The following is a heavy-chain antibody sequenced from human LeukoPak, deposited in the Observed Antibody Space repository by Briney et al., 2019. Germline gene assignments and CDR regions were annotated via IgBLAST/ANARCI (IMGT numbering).Heavy chain of an antibody. CDR1: GYTFTSYA. CDR3: AREGRAYSNYFGGWFDP. J-gene: IGHJ5*02. V-gene: IGHV1-69*13. CDR2: IIPIFGTA. Sequence: GASVKVSCKASGYTFTSYAMNWVRQAPGQGLEWMGGIIPIFGTANYAQKFQGRVTITADESTSTAYMELSSLRSEDTAVYYCAREGRAYSNYFGGWFDPWGQGTLVTVSS. D-gene: IGHD4-11*01.